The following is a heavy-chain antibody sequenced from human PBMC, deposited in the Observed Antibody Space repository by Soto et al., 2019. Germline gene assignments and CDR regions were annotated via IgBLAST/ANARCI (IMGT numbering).Heavy chain of an antibody. V-gene: IGHV1-8*01. CDR1: GYTFTSYD. Sequence: QVQLVQSGAEVKKPGASVKVSCKASGYTFTSYDINWVRQATGQGLEWMGWMNPNSGNTGYAQKFQGRVTMTRNTSITTAYMELSSLSSEDTAVYYCARVPSRLPVPGGHRAFDIWGQGTMVTVSS. D-gene: IGHD6-19*01. CDR2: MNPNSGNT. CDR3: ARVPSRLPVPGGHRAFDI. J-gene: IGHJ3*02.